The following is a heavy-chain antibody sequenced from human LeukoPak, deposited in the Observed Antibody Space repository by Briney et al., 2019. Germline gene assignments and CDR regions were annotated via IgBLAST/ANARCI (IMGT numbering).Heavy chain of an antibody. D-gene: IGHD1-26*01. CDR1: GGSFSGYY. CDR2: INHSGST. CDR3: ATGQYSGSYREA. Sequence: SETLSLTCAVYGGSFSGYYWSWIRQPPGKGLEWIGEINHSGSTNYNPSLKTRVTIPVDTPKNQFSLKLSSVTAADTAVYYCATGQYSGSYREAWGQGTLVTVSS. V-gene: IGHV4-34*01. J-gene: IGHJ4*02.